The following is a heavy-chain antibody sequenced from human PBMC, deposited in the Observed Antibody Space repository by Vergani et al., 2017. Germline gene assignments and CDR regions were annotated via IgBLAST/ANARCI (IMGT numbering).Heavy chain of an antibody. V-gene: IGHV3-7*01. Sequence: EVQLVESGGGLVQPGGSLRLSCAASGFTFSSYWMSWVRQAPGKGLEWVANIKQDGRENYYVDSVKGRFTISRDNAKNSLYLQMNSLRAEDTAVYYCARVRGYCSSASCYVGVAWYDYYYVMDVWSQGTTVTVSS. CDR3: ARVRGYCSSASCYVGVAWYDYYYVMDV. D-gene: IGHD2-2*01. CDR1: GFTFSSYW. CDR2: IKQDGREN. J-gene: IGHJ6*02.